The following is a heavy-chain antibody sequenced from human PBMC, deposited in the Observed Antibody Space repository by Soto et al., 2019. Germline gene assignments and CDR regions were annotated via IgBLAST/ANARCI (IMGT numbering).Heavy chain of an antibody. CDR3: ASLYSSAWARDH. D-gene: IGHD6-19*01. V-gene: IGHV3-74*01. J-gene: IGHJ4*02. CDR2: ISSDGSTT. Sequence: VGSLRLSCAASGFTFSSCWMHWVRQAPGKGLVWVSRISSDGSTTNYADSVKGRFTISRDNAKNTLYLQMENLRAEDTAVYYCASLYSSAWARDHWGQGTLVTVSS. CDR1: GFTFSSCW.